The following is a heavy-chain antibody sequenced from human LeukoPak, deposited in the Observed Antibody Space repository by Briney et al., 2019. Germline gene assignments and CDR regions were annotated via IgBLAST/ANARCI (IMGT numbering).Heavy chain of an antibody. CDR3: ARSMSITMIVVVTYYYYMDV. J-gene: IGHJ6*03. D-gene: IGHD3-22*01. V-gene: IGHV3-66*01. CDR2: IYSGGYT. Sequence: GGSLRLSCAASGFTVSNNYMSWVRQAPGKGLEWVSVIYSGGYTYYADSVKGRFTISRDNSKNTLYLQMNSLSAEDTAVYYCARSMSITMIVVVTYYYYMDVWGKGTTVTVSS. CDR1: GFTVSNNY.